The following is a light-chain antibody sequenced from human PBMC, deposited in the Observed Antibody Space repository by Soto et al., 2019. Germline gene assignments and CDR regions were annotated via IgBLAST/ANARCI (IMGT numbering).Light chain of an antibody. CDR1: QSLVHSDGIAY. CDR3: MQGTHWPIT. V-gene: IGKV2-30*02. Sequence: VVMTQSPLSLAVTLGQAASISCRSNQSLVHSDGIAYFSWFQQRPGRSPRRLIYKVSNRDSGVPARFSGSGSGTDFALKISRVEAEDVGVYYCMQGTHWPITFGQGTRLE. CDR2: KVS. J-gene: IGKJ5*01.